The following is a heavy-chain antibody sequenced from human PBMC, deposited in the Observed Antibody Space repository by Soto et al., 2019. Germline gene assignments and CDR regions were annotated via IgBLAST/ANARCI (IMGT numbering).Heavy chain of an antibody. V-gene: IGHV4-59*01. CDR2: IYYSGST. CDR3: ARDLGSSGWYGSRYFDD. Sequence: PSEPLSPTCTVSGTSISSSYWSWIRQPPGKGLEWIGYIYYSGSTNYNPSLTSRVTISVDTSKNQFSLKLSSVTAADTAVYYCARDLGSSGWYGSRYFDDWGQGTLVTVSS. J-gene: IGHJ5*02. CDR1: GTSISSSY. D-gene: IGHD6-19*01.